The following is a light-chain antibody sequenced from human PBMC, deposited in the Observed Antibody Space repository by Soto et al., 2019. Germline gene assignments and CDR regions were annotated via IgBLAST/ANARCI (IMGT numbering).Light chain of an antibody. V-gene: IGKV1-8*01. CDR3: QQYYSYPQ. CDR2: AAS. Sequence: AIRMTQSPSSLSASTGDRVTITCRASQGISGYLAWYQQKPGKAPKLLIYAASTLQSGVPSRFSGSGSGTDFTLTISCLQSEDFATYYCQQYYSYPQFGQGTKVDIK. J-gene: IGKJ1*01. CDR1: QGISGY.